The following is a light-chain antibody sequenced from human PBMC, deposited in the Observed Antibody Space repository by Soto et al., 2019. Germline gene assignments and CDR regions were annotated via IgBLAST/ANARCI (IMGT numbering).Light chain of an antibody. CDR2: STN. CDR1: SGAVTSGNY. CDR3: LLSYGGQLGV. J-gene: IGLJ2*01. Sequence: QAVVTQEPSLTVSPGGTVTLTCAPSSGAVTSGNYPNWFQQKPGQAPRALIYSTNHKYSWTPARFSGSLLGGKAALTLSGVQPEDEADYYCLLSYGGQLGVFGGGTQLTVL. V-gene: IGLV7-43*01.